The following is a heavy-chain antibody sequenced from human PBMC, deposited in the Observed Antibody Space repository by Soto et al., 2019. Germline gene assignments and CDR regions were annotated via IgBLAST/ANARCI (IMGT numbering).Heavy chain of an antibody. CDR1: GFAFGSHG. D-gene: IGHD2-2*01. J-gene: IGHJ6*02. CDR2: ISHDGQNQ. CDR3: ARERADIVVAPVATSGMDV. Sequence: QVQLVESGGGVVPPGRSLKLSCIDSGFAFGSHGMHWVRQVSGKGLEWVAVISHDGQNQYYRESVKGRFTISRDNSKNSLFLEVHSLRVEDTAVYYCARERADIVVAPVATSGMDVWGQGTAVTVSS. V-gene: IGHV3-30*03.